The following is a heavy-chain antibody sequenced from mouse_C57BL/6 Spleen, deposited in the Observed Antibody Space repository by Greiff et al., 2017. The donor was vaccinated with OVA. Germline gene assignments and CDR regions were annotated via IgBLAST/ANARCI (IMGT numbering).Heavy chain of an antibody. CDR3: TTAPSSYAMDY. J-gene: IGHJ4*01. V-gene: IGHV14-4*01. Sequence: EVKLQESGAELVRPGASVKLSCTASGFNIKDDYMHWVKQRPEQGLEWIGWIDPENGDTEYASKFQGKATITADTSSNTAYLQLSSLTSEDTAVYYCTTAPSSYAMDYWGQGTSVTVSS. CDR1: GFNIKDDY. D-gene: IGHD6-1*01. CDR2: IDPENGDT.